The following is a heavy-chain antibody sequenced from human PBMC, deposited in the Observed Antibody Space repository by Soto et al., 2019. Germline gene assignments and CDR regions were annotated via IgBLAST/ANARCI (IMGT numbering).Heavy chain of an antibody. J-gene: IGHJ4*02. CDR2: ISSSGSTI. Sequence: LRLSCAASGFTFSNYEMNWVRQAPGKGLEWVSYISSSGSTIYYADSVKGRFTISRDNAKSSLFLQVSSLRADDTAIYYCARESLGGDYPLDYWGQGTLVTVSS. CDR1: GFTFSNYE. V-gene: IGHV3-48*03. CDR3: ARESLGGDYPLDY. D-gene: IGHD4-17*01.